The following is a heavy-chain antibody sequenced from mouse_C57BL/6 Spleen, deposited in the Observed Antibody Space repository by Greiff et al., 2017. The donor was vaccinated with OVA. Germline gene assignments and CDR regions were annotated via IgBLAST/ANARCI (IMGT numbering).Heavy chain of an antibody. D-gene: IGHD2-3*01. CDR3: ARFYDGYSLTGAMDY. CDR2: INPSSGYT. V-gene: IGHV1-7*01. J-gene: IGHJ4*01. CDR1: GYTFTSYW. Sequence: QVQLKESGAELAKPGASVKLSCKASGYTFTSYWMHWVKQRPGQGLEWIGYINPSSGYTKYNQKFKDKATLTADKSSSTAYMQLSSLTYEDSAIYYCARFYDGYSLTGAMDYWGQGTSVTVSS.